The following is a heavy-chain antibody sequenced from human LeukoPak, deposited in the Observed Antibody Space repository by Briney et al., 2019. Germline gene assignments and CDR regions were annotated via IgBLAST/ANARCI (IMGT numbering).Heavy chain of an antibody. CDR3: ARVGYNSGWYEY. D-gene: IGHD6-19*01. J-gene: IGHJ4*02. CDR1: EFTFSSYG. CDR2: IWEDGTNI. Sequence: GGSLRLSCAASEFTFSSYGMHWVRQAPGKGLDWVASIWEDGTNINYADSVMGRFTISRDNSKNTLYLQMHSLRADDTAVYYCARVGYNSGWYEYWGQGTSVTVSS. V-gene: IGHV3-33*08.